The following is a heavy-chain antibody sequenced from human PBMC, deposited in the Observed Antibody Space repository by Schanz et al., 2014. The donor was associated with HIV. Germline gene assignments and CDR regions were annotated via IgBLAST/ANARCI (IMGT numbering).Heavy chain of an antibody. Sequence: QVKLQQWGAGLLKPSETLSLTCAVYGGSFTGYYWSWIRQSPGKGLEWLGQINHRKSTNYNPSLQSRLTISKDKSKNQFPLRRSCVTAADTAVYYCARDNDPYYYDNSGYYDRLFDYWGQGTLVTVSS. D-gene: IGHD3-22*01. V-gene: IGHV4-34*01. CDR1: GGSFTGYY. CDR3: ARDNDPYYYDNSGYYDRLFDY. J-gene: IGHJ4*02. CDR2: INHRKST.